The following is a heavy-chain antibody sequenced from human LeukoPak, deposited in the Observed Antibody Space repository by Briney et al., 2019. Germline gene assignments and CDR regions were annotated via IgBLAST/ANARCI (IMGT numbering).Heavy chain of an antibody. D-gene: IGHD3-10*01. V-gene: IGHV4-34*01. J-gene: IGHJ4*02. CDR1: GVSFSGYY. Sequence: ASETLSLTCAVYGVSFSGYYWSWIRQPPGKGLEWIGEINHSGSTNYNPSLKSRVTISVDTSKNQFSLKLSSVTAADTAVYYCARGRRAYYYGSGTIDYWGQGTLVTVSS. CDR2: INHSGST. CDR3: ARGRRAYYYGSGTIDY.